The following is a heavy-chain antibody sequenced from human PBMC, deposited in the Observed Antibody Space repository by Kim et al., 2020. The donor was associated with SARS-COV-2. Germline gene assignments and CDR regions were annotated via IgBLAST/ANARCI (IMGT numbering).Heavy chain of an antibody. J-gene: IGHJ6*02. Sequence: ASVKVSCKASGYTFTSYYMHWVRQAPGQGLEWMGIINPSGGSTSYAQKFQGRVTMTRDTSTSTVYMELSSLRSEDTAVYYCAHSNSASGGGPGYGMDVWGQGTTVTVSS. D-gene: IGHD4-4*01. CDR1: GYTFTSYY. CDR2: INPSGGST. CDR3: AHSNSASGGGPGYGMDV. V-gene: IGHV1-46*01.